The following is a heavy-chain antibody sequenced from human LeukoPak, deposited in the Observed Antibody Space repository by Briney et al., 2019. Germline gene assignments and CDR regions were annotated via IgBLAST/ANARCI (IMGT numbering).Heavy chain of an antibody. J-gene: IGHJ6*02. Sequence: GGSLRLSCAASGFTFSNAWMSWVRQAPGKGLEWVGRIKSKTDGGTTDYAAPVKGRFTISRDDSKNTLYLQMNSLKTEDTAVYYCTTAGYCSSTSCRRLYYYGMDVWGQGTTVTVSS. D-gene: IGHD2-2*01. CDR3: TTAGYCSSTSCRRLYYYGMDV. V-gene: IGHV3-15*01. CDR2: IKSKTDGGTT. CDR1: GFTFSNAW.